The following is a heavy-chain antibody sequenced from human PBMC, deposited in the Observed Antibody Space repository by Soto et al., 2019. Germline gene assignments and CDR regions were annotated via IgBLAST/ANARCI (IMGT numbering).Heavy chain of an antibody. CDR3: AGHEPSALIPAPAGQFDL. J-gene: IGHJ2*01. D-gene: IGHD6-13*01. CDR1: GASISSDTYY. V-gene: IGHV4-39*01. Sequence: PSETLSLTCAVSGASISSDTYYWGWIRQPPGRGLEWIGSIYFTGSTYYNPSLKSRVTMSLDTSRNQYSLKLTSVTAADTAAYYCAGHEPSALIPAPAGQFDLWGRGTLVTVSS. CDR2: IYFTGST.